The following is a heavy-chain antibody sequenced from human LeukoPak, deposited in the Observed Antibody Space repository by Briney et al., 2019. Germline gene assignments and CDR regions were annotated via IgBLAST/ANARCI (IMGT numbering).Heavy chain of an antibody. CDR3: ARALRYCSSTSCLNYYYYMDV. V-gene: IGHV1-8*03. D-gene: IGHD2-2*01. CDR2: MNPNSGNT. CDR1: GYTFTSYD. Sequence: ASVKVSCKASGYTFTSYDISWVRQATGQGLEWMGWMNPNSGNTGYAQKFQGRVTITRNTSISTAYMELSSLRSEDTAVYYCARALRYCSSTSCLNYYYYMDVWGKGTTVTVSS. J-gene: IGHJ6*03.